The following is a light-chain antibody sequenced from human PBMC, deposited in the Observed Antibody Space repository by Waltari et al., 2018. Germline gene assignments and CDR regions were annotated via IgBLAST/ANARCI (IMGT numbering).Light chain of an antibody. CDR2: YDS. V-gene: IGLV3-21*04. Sequence: SYVLTQPPSVSVAPGATASITCGGANIGSYSLHWYQQKPGQAPVLVIFYDSDRPSGIPARFSGSNSGNTATLTITSVEAGDEARYYCQVWHADIDPGVFGTGTEVTVL. CDR1: NIGSYS. CDR3: QVWHADIDPGV. J-gene: IGLJ1*01.